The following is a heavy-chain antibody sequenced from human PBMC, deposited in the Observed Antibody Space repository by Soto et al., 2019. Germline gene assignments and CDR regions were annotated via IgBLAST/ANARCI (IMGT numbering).Heavy chain of an antibody. J-gene: IGHJ6*02. CDR2: ISSSSSYI. CDR3: ARDPLGAAYYYYYGMDV. CDR1: GFTFSSYS. Sequence: GGSLRLSCAASGFTFSSYSMNWVRQAPGKGLEWVSSISSSSSYIYYADSVKGRFTISRDNAKNSLYLQMNSLRAEDTAVYYCARDPLGAAYYYYYGMDVWGQGTTVTVSS. D-gene: IGHD3-10*01. V-gene: IGHV3-21*01.